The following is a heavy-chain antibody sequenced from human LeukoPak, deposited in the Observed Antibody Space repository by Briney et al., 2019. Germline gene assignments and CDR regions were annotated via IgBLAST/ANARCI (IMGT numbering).Heavy chain of an antibody. Sequence: ASVTVSFKSSGYTFTSYGISWVRQAPGQGLEWMGWISTYNGNTNYAQNFQGRVTMTTDTSTSTAYMELRSLRSDDTAVYYCARKGEPKSSNLYYYYGMDVWGQGTTVTVSS. CDR2: ISTYNGNT. V-gene: IGHV1-18*01. CDR3: ARKGEPKSSNLYYYYGMDV. J-gene: IGHJ6*02. CDR1: GYTFTSYG. D-gene: IGHD1-14*01.